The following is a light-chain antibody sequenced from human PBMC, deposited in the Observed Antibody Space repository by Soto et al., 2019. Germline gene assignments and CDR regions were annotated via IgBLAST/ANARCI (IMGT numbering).Light chain of an antibody. CDR3: QQSSTIPLT. CDR1: QSISSY. V-gene: IGKV1-39*01. J-gene: IGKJ5*01. Sequence: TRSSSFGARVTNPLRASQSISSYLNWYQHKPGQPPKLLIYAESSLQGGVPPRFSGTRSGTDFILTISSLQPEDSATYYCQQSSTIPLTFGQGTRLEIK. CDR2: AES.